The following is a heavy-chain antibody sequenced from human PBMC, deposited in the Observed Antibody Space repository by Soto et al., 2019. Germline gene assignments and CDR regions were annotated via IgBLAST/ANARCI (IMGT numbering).Heavy chain of an antibody. CDR2: IKSKTDGGTT. V-gene: IGHV3-15*01. CDR3: TTGPSYYYDSSTYYFEC. Sequence: GGSLRLSCAASGFTFSNAWMSWVRQAPGKGLEWVGRIKSKTDGGTTDYAAPLKGRFTISRDISKNTLYLQMNSLKTEDTAVYYCTTGPSYYYDSSTYYFECWGQGTLVTVSS. J-gene: IGHJ4*02. D-gene: IGHD3-22*01. CDR1: GFTFSNAW.